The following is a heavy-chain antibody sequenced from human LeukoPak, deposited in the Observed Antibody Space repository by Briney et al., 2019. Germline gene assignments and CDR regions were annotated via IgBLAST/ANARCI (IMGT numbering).Heavy chain of an antibody. V-gene: IGHV1-2*02. CDR1: GYTFTGYY. J-gene: IGHJ5*02. CDR3: ARAGGRSWFDP. CDR2: INPNSGGT. Sequence: GASVKVSCKASGYTFTGYYIHWVRQAPGQGLEWMGRINPNSGGTNYAQKFQGRVTMTTDTSMSTAYMELSRLTSDDTAVYYCARAGGRSWFDPWGQGTLVTVSS.